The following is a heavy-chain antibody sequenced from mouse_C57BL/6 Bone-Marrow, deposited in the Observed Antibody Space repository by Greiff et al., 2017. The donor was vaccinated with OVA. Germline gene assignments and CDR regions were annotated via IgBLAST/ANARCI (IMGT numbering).Heavy chain of an antibody. D-gene: IGHD1-1*01. J-gene: IGHJ1*03. Sequence: QVQLKQSGPELARPWASVKISCQAFYTFSRRVHFAIRDTNYWMQWVKQRPGQGLEWIGAIYPGNGDTSYNQKFKGKATLTADKSSSTAYMQLSSLTSEDSAVYYGVRVVAPHWYFDVWGTGTTVTVSS. CDR3: SEDSAVYYGVRVVAPHWYFDV. CDR1: YTFSRRVH. CDR2: GQGLEWIG. V-gene: IGHV1-87*01.